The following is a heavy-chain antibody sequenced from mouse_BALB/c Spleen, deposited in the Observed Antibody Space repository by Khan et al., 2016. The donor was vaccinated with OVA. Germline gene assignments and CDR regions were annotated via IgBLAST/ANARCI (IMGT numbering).Heavy chain of an antibody. CDR2: INSDGYYT. V-gene: IGHV5-6*01. D-gene: IGHD4-1*01. J-gene: IGHJ3*01. Sequence: EVQLQESGGDLVKPGGSLRLSCAASGFTFSTYGMSWVRQFPDKRLEWVATINSDGYYTYYPDTLKGRFTISRNNAENTLYLQMSSLKSEDTAIYYCASHLTGSCAYWGHGTLVTVSA. CDR3: ASHLTGSCAY. CDR1: GFTFSTYG.